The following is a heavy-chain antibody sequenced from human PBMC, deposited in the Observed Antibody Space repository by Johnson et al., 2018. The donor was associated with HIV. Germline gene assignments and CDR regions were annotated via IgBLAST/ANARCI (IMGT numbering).Heavy chain of an antibody. CDR1: GFTLDDYG. CDR3: ARDSRIGTMVLLSDAFDI. V-gene: IGHV3-20*04. CDR2: INWNGGST. D-gene: IGHD3-10*01. J-gene: IGHJ3*02. Sequence: VQLVESGGGVVRPGGSLRLSCAASGFTLDDYGMSWVRQAPGKGLEWVSGINWNGGSTGYADSVKGRFTISRGNAKNSLYLQMNSLRAEDTALYYCARDSRIGTMVLLSDAFDIWGQGTMVTVSS.